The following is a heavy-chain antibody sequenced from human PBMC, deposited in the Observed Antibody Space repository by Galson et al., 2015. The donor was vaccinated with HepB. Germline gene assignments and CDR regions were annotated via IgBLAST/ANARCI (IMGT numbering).Heavy chain of an antibody. CDR2: IKQDGSEK. CDR1: GFTFSSYW. V-gene: IGHV3-7*03. Sequence: SLRLSCAASGFTFSSYWMSWVRQAPGKGLEWVANIKQDGSEKYYVDSVKGRFTISRDNAKNSLYLQMNSLRAEDTAVYYCARDGIQVVRQDVYYYYYMDVWGKGTTVTVSS. J-gene: IGHJ6*03. D-gene: IGHD3-22*01. CDR3: ARDGIQVVRQDVYYYYYMDV.